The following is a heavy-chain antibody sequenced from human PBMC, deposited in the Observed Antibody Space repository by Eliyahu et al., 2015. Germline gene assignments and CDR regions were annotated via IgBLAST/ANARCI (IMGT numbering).Heavy chain of an antibody. CDR1: GGSISSRNYY. CDR2: IFYSGST. V-gene: IGHV4-39*01. CDR3: ASADSSGCQGV. Sequence: QLQLQESGPGVVKPSETLSLTCTVSGGSISSRNYYWGWIRQPPGKGLEWIGNIFYSGSTYYNPSLKSRVTIFVDTSKNQFSLNLRSVTAADTAVYYCASADSSGCQGVWGQGTLVTVSS. J-gene: IGHJ4*02. D-gene: IGHD3-22*01.